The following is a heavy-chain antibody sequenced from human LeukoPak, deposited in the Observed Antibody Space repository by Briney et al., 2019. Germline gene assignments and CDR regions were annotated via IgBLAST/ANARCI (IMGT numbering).Heavy chain of an antibody. D-gene: IGHD6-13*01. CDR2: IIPIFGTA. Sequence: SVKVSSKASGGTFSSYAISWVRQAPGQGLEWMGGIIPIFGTANYAQKSQGRVTITTDESTSTAYMELGSLRSEDTAVYYCARDSGSSSSWDLDYWGQGTLVTVSS. J-gene: IGHJ4*02. CDR3: ARDSGSSSSWDLDY. CDR1: GGTFSSYA. V-gene: IGHV1-69*05.